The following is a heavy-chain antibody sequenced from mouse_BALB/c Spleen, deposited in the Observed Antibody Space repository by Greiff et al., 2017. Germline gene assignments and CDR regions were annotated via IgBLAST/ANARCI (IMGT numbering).Heavy chain of an antibody. CDR2: IWSGGST. Sequence: VQVVESGPGLVQPSQSLSITCTVSGFSLTSYGVHWVRQSPGKGLEWLGVIWSGGSTDYNAAFISRLSISKDNSKGQVFFKMNSLQANDTAIYYCARKGTTVESSFAYWGQGTLVTVSA. V-gene: IGHV2-2*02. D-gene: IGHD1-1*01. CDR3: ARKGTTVESSFAY. CDR1: GFSLTSYG. J-gene: IGHJ3*01.